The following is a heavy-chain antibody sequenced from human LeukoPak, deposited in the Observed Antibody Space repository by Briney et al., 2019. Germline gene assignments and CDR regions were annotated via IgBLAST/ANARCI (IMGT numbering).Heavy chain of an antibody. D-gene: IGHD5-24*01. V-gene: IGHV3-30*14. CDR2: ISYDGSNK. J-gene: IGHJ6*02. CDR3: SRAMTTITTNGLDV. Sequence: SGGSLRLSCAASGFTFSSYAMHWVRQAPGKGLEWVAVISYDGSNKYYADSVKGRFTISRDNSKNTLYLQMNSLRAEDTAVYYCSRAMTTITTNGLDVWGQGTTVTVSS. CDR1: GFTFSSYA.